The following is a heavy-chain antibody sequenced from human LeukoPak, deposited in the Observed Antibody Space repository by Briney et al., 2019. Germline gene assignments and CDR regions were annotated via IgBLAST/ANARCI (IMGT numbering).Heavy chain of an antibody. CDR3: ARDRQAYYYGSGSSLPEDY. V-gene: IGHV1-18*01. Sequence: ASVEVSCKASGYTFTNYGISWVRQAPGQGLEWMGWISAYNGNTNYAQKLQGRVTMTTDTSTSTAYMELRSLRSDDTAVYYCARDRQAYYYGSGSSLPEDYWGQGTLVTVSS. CDR1: GYTFTNYG. J-gene: IGHJ4*02. D-gene: IGHD3-10*01. CDR2: ISAYNGNT.